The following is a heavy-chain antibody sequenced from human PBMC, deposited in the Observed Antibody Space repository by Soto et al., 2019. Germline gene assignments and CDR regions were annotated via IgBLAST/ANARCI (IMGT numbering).Heavy chain of an antibody. V-gene: IGHV4-59*01. CDR2: IYYSGST. D-gene: IGHD3-10*01. CDR3: ARERPDYYYGSGSLDY. CDR1: GGSISSYY. J-gene: IGHJ4*02. Sequence: SETLSLTCTVSGGSISSYYWSWIRQPPGKGLEWIGYIYYSGSTNYNPSLKSRVTISVDTSKNQFSLKLSSVTAADTAVYYCARERPDYYYGSGSLDYWGQGTLVTVSS.